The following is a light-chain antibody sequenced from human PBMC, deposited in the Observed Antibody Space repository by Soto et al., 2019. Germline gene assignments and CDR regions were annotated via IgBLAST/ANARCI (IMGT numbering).Light chain of an antibody. V-gene: IGKV1-27*01. CDR1: QGISNY. Sequence: DIQMTQSPSSLSASVGDRVAITCRASQGISNYLAWYQQKPGKVPKLLIYAASTLQSGFPSRFSGSGSGTDFALTISNLKPEDVATYYCQKYNSAPFTFGPGAKVDIK. CDR2: AAS. J-gene: IGKJ3*01. CDR3: QKYNSAPFT.